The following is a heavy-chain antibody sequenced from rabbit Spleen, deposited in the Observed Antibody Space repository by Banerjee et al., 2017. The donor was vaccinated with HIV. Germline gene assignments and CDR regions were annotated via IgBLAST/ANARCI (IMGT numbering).Heavy chain of an antibody. CDR2: IDPIFGST. CDR3: ARDPAYSSGSGSAIPYL. Sequence: QEQLVESGGGLVQPGGSLKLSCKASGFDFSRTGVSWVRQAPGKGLEWIGYIDPIFGSTYYASWVNGRFTISSHNAQNTLYLQLNSLTAADTATYFCARDPAYSSGSGSAIPYLWGPGTLVTVS. V-gene: IGHV1S47*01. D-gene: IGHD1-1*01. CDR1: GFDFSRTG. J-gene: IGHJ6*01.